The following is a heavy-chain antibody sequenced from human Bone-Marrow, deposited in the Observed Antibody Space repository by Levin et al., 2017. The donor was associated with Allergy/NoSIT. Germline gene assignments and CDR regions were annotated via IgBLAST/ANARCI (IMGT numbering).Heavy chain of an antibody. CDR3: ARYDYNNYLGVLDY. J-gene: IGHJ4*02. D-gene: IGHD4-11*01. CDR2: MTPNSGNT. CDR1: GYTFTSYD. V-gene: IGHV1-8*01. Sequence: VASVKVSCKASGYTFTSYDINWVRQATGLGLEWMGWMTPNSGNTGYAQKFQGRVTMTRNTSISTAYMELSSLRSEDTAVYYCARYDYNNYLGVLDYWGQGTLVTVSS.